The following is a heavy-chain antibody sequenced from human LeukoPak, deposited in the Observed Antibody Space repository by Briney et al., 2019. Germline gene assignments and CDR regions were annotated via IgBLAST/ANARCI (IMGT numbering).Heavy chain of an antibody. J-gene: IGHJ5*02. V-gene: IGHV4-59*08. Sequence: PSETLSLTCTVSGGSISSYYWSWIRQPPGKGLEWIGYIYYSGSTNYNPSLKSRVTISVDTSKNQFSLKLSSVTAADTAVYYCARLPRVVEGWLDPWGQGTLVTVSS. CDR2: IYYSGST. D-gene: IGHD3-3*01. CDR1: GGSISSYY. CDR3: ARLPRVVEGWLDP.